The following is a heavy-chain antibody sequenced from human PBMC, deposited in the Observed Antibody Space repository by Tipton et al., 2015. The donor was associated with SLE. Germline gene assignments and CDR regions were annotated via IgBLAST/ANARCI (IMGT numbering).Heavy chain of an antibody. CDR1: GFTFSDYG. Sequence: GSLRLSCVASGFTFSDYGMHWVRQAPGKGLEWVSFIRFDGSDKYYADSVKGRFTISRANSKSTLYLHMNSLRTDDTAIYYCAKGQIFNYYASGEWSWGQGTLVTVSS. D-gene: IGHD3-10*01. J-gene: IGHJ5*02. V-gene: IGHV3-30*02. CDR3: AKGQIFNYYASGEWS. CDR2: IRFDGSDK.